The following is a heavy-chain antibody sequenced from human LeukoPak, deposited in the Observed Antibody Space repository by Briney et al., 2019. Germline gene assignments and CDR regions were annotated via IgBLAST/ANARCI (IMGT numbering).Heavy chain of an antibody. Sequence: ASVKVSCKASGYTFTSYGISWVRRAPGQGLEWMGWISAYNGNINYAQKLQGRVTMTTDTSTSTAYMELRSLRSDDTAVYYCARDPPALHCSGGSCYFDYWGQGTLVTVSS. CDR3: ARDPPALHCSGGSCYFDY. CDR2: ISAYNGNI. J-gene: IGHJ4*02. CDR1: GYTFTSYG. V-gene: IGHV1-18*01. D-gene: IGHD2-15*01.